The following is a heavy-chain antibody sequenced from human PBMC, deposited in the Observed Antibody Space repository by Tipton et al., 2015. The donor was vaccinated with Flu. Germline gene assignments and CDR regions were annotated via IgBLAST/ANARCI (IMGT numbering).Heavy chain of an antibody. J-gene: IGHJ4*02. V-gene: IGHV3-23*01. CDR1: GFTFSSHV. CDR2: FGSGGNT. CDR3: AKEVPTGDFDN. D-gene: IGHD7-27*01. Sequence: SLRLSCAASGFTFSSHVMSWVRQAPGKGLEWVSAFGSGGNTYYADSVKGRFTISKDNSKDTLYLQMNSLRAEDTAVYYCAKEVPTGDFDNWGQGTLVTVS.